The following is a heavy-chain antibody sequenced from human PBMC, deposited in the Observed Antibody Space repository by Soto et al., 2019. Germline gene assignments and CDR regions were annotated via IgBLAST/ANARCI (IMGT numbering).Heavy chain of an antibody. CDR2: IYYSGST. CDR3: ARHDYGDYGVSYFDY. CDR1: GGSISSSSYY. V-gene: IGHV4-39*01. D-gene: IGHD4-17*01. Sequence: SETLSLTCTVSGGSISSSSYYWGWIRQPPGKGLEWIGSIYYSGSTYYNPSLKSRVTISVDTSKNQSSLKLSSVTAADTAVYYCARHDYGDYGVSYFDYWGQGTLVTVSS. J-gene: IGHJ4*02.